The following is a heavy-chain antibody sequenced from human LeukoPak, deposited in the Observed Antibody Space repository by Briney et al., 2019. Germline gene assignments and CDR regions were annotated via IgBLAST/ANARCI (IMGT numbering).Heavy chain of an antibody. CDR3: ARGDLPGPYYAFWSGILRQTDKLHAIPYFFDY. Sequence: ASVKVSCKASGGTFSNYTISWVRQAPGQGLEWMGRIIPILGITNYAQKFQDRVTITADKSTSTAYMELSSLRSDDTAVYYCARGDLPGPYYAFWSGILRQTDKLHAIPYFFDYWGRGTLVTVSS. CDR2: IIPILGIT. J-gene: IGHJ4*02. V-gene: IGHV1-69*02. D-gene: IGHD3-3*01. CDR1: GGTFSNYT.